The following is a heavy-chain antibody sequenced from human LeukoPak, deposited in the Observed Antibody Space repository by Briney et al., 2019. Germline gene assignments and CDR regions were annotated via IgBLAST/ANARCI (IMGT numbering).Heavy chain of an antibody. J-gene: IGHJ4*02. CDR2: IRRYDGSNK. V-gene: IGHV3-30*02. Sequence: GGSLRLSCAASGFTFSSYGMHWVRQAPGKGLEWVAFIRRYDGSNKYYADSVKGRFTISRDNSKNTLYPQMNSLRAEDTAVYYCAKVNGYGEPTDYWGQGTLVTVSS. CDR3: AKVNGYGEPTDY. CDR1: GFTFSSYG. D-gene: IGHD4-17*01.